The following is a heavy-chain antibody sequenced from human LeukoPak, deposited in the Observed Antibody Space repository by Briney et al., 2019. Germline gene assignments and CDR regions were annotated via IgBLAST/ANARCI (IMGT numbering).Heavy chain of an antibody. J-gene: IGHJ4*02. CDR3: ARSPGYCSSTSCYEIDY. Sequence: PGGSLRLSCPASGFTVSSNYMSWVRQAPGKGLEWVSVIYSGGSTYYVDSVKGRLTISRDNSKNTLYLQMNSLRAEDTAVYYCARSPGYCSSTSCYEIDYWGQGTLVTVSS. CDR2: IYSGGST. V-gene: IGHV3-53*01. D-gene: IGHD2-2*01. CDR1: GFTVSSNY.